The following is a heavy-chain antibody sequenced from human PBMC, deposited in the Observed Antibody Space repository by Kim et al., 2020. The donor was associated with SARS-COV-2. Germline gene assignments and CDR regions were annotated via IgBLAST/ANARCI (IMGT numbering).Heavy chain of an antibody. D-gene: IGHD2-2*01. CDR3: ARDIVVVPAALLYYYYGMDV. V-gene: IGHV3-11*06. J-gene: IGHJ6*02. Sequence: RFTISRDNAKNSLYLQMNSLRAEDTAVYYCARDIVVVPAALLYYYYGMDVWGQGTTVTVSS.